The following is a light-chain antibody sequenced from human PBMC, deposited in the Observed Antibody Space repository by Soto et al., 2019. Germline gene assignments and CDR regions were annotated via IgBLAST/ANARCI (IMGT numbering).Light chain of an antibody. CDR2: AAS. V-gene: IGKV1-9*01. CDR3: QQLKTYPPT. J-gene: IGKJ4*01. CDR1: QGISTY. Sequence: IQLIQSPSSLSASVGERVTITCRASQGISTYLAWYQQKPGKAPKLLIYAASSLQSGVPSRFSGSGSGTDFALTISSLQPEDFATYSCQQLKTYPPTFGGGTKVEV.